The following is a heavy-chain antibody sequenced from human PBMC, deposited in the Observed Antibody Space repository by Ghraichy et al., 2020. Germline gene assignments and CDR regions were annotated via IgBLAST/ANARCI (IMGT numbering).Heavy chain of an antibody. D-gene: IGHD5-12*01. CDR2: ISGSGGST. CDR1: GFTFSSYA. Sequence: GGSLRLSCAASGFTFSSYAMSWVRQAPGKGLEWVSAISGSGGSTYYADSVKGRFTISRDNSKNTLYLQMNSLRAEDTAVYYCAKMARLRKWLRLPISHFDAWGQGTLVTVS. J-gene: IGHJ4*01. V-gene: IGHV3-23*01. CDR3: AKMARLRKWLRLPISHFDA.